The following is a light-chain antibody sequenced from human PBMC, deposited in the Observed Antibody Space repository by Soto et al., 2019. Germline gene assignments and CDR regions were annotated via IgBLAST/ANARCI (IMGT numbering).Light chain of an antibody. Sequence: EIVLTQSPATLSLSPGESATLSCRASHSISTYVAWYQQKPGQAPRLLISDASNRATGIPARFSASGSGTDFTLTISSLETEDFGVYYCQQRRDWPRGFTFGQGTTLEIK. V-gene: IGKV3-11*01. CDR1: HSISTY. CDR3: QQRRDWPRGFT. J-gene: IGKJ2*01. CDR2: DAS.